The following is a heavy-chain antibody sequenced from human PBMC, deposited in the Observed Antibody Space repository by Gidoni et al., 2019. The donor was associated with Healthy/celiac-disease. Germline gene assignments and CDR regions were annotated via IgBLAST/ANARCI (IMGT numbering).Heavy chain of an antibody. V-gene: IGHV4-39*01. CDR2: IYYSGST. CDR1: GGSISSSSYY. D-gene: IGHD6-13*01. CDR3: ARPIAAAGTGWFDP. J-gene: IGHJ5*02. Sequence: QLQLQESGPGLVKPSETLSLTCTVSGGSISSSSYYWGWIRQPPGKGLEWIGSIYYSGSTYDNPSLKSRVTISVDTSKNQFSLKLSSVTAADTAVYYCARPIAAAGTGWFDPWGQGTLVTVSS.